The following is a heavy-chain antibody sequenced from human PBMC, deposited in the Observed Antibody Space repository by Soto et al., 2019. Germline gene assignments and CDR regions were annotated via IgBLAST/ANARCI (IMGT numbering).Heavy chain of an antibody. Sequence: SVKVCSKASGGTFSSYAISWVRQAPGQGLEWMGGIIPIFGTANYAQKFQGRVTITADKSTSTAYMELSSLRSEDTAVYYCAREFITGTTRSIQHQNWFDPWGQGTLVIVSS. CDR3: AREFITGTTRSIQHQNWFDP. J-gene: IGHJ5*02. CDR2: IIPIFGTA. D-gene: IGHD1-20*01. CDR1: GGTFSSYA. V-gene: IGHV1-69*06.